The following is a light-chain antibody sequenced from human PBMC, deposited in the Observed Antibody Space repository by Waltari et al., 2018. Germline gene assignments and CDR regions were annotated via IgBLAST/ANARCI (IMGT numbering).Light chain of an antibody. J-gene: IGKJ1*01. Sequence: EIVLTQSPGTLSLSLGERATVSCRASQSVSRALAWYQQKPGQAPRPLIYGPSTRATGLPDRFSGSGSGTDFSLTISRLEPDDFAVYYCQHYLRLPVTFGQGTTVEI. CDR3: QHYLRLPVT. V-gene: IGKV3-20*01. CDR2: GPS. CDR1: QSVSRA.